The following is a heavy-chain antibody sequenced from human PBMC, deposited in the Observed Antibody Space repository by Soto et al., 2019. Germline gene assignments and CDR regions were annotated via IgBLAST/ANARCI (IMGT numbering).Heavy chain of an antibody. Sequence: GSLRLSCAAPGFIFSSYSMNWVRQAPGKGLEWVSYISGHSTSIYYADSVKGRFTISRDNAKKSLSLQMNSLRDEDTAVYYCARGELDRTIDCWGQGTLVTVSS. D-gene: IGHD1-26*01. CDR3: ARGELDRTIDC. CDR2: ISGHSTSI. CDR1: GFIFSSYS. J-gene: IGHJ4*02. V-gene: IGHV3-48*02.